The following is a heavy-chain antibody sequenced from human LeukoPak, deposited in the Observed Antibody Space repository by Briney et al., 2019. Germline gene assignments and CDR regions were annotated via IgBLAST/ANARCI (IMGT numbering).Heavy chain of an antibody. J-gene: IGHJ4*02. D-gene: IGHD3-22*01. CDR1: GFTFGSCW. V-gene: IGHV3-48*01. CDR3: ARGAYYYED. CDR2: ISSSSSTI. Sequence: GGSLRLSCAASGFTFGSCWMNWVRQAPGKGLEWVSYISSSSSTIYYADSVKGRFTISRDNAKNSLYLQMNSLRAEDTAVYYCARGAYYYEDWGQGTLVTVSS.